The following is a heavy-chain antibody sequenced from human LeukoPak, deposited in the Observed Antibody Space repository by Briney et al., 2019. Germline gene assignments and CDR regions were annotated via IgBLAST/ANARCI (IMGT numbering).Heavy chain of an antibody. CDR3: ARDHSSGWYSDYFDY. Sequence: QPGGSLRLSCAASGFTFSSYAMSWVRQAPGKGLEWVAVIWYDGSNKYYADSVKGRFTISRDNSKNTLYLQMNSLRAEDTAVYYCARDHSSGWYSDYFDYWGQGTPVTVSS. J-gene: IGHJ4*02. CDR2: IWYDGSNK. D-gene: IGHD6-19*01. V-gene: IGHV3-33*08. CDR1: GFTFSSYA.